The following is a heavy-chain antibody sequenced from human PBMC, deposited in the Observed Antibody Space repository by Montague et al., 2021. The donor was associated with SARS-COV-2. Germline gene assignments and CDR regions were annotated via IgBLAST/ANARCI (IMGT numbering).Heavy chain of an antibody. D-gene: IGHD3-10*01. CDR1: GRSIISTSSY. V-gene: IGHV4-39*07. Sequence: SKTLSLTCTVSGRSIISTSSYWGWIRQPPGGGLEWIGSISHRENTFYNPSLKSPVTISVDTSKNQFSLKVISVTAADTGIYYCVRVSWYYYGSGAFDYWGQGTLVTVSA. CDR3: VRVSWYYYGSGAFDY. J-gene: IGHJ4*02. CDR2: ISHRENT.